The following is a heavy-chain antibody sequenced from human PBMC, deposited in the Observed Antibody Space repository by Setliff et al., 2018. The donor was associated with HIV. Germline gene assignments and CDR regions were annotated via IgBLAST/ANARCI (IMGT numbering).Heavy chain of an antibody. J-gene: IGHJ6*03. D-gene: IGHD6-13*01. Sequence: SETLSLTCTVSGVSTTSSSYYWGWIRQPPGKGLDWIGYVYSSGSTYYNPSLKSRLTISVDTSKNHFSLNLRSVTAADTAVYYCSRQQLDGFRYKYYYMDVWGKGTTVTVSS. CDR2: VYSSGST. V-gene: IGHV4-39*02. CDR1: GVSTTSSSYY. CDR3: SRQQLDGFRYKYYYMDV.